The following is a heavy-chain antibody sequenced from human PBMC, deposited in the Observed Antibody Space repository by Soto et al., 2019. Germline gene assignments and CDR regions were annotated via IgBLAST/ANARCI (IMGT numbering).Heavy chain of an antibody. CDR2: VYYSGST. CDR1: GDSINNNDYY. D-gene: IGHD3-22*01. V-gene: IGHV4-30-4*01. J-gene: IGHJ2*01. Sequence: QLHESGPGVVKPSETLSLTCTVSGDSINNNDYYWNWIRQTPGKGLEWIGYVYYSGSTYYIPSLKSRLSMSVDTSKNQFSLKLSSVTASDTAIYYCARMSYYYDKWYFDLWGRCTLVTVSS. CDR3: ARMSYYYDKWYFDL.